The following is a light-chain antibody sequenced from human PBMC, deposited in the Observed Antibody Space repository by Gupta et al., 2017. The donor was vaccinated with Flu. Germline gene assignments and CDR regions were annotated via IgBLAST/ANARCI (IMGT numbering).Light chain of an antibody. Sequence: SSSNIGNNYVSWYQHLPGTAPKLLIYDYNNRPSGIPDRFSGSKSGTSTTLGITGLQTGDEADYYCGTWDSSLSVYVFGTGTKVTVL. CDR1: SSNIGNNY. V-gene: IGLV1-51*01. CDR3: GTWDSSLSVYV. CDR2: DYN. J-gene: IGLJ1*01.